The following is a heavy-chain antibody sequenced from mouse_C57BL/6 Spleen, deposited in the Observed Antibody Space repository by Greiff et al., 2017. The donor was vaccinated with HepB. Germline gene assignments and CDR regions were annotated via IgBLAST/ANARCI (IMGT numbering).Heavy chain of an antibody. D-gene: IGHD1-1*01. V-gene: IGHV5-4*01. CDR1: GFTFSSYA. Sequence: EVMLVESGGGLVKPGGSLKLSCAASGFTFSSYAMSWVRQTPEKRLEWVATISDGGSYTYYPDNVKGRFTISRDNAKNNLYLQMSHLKSEDTAMYYCARDPRYYYGSSYDAMDYWGQGTSVTVSS. J-gene: IGHJ4*01. CDR3: ARDPRYYYGSSYDAMDY. CDR2: ISDGGSYT.